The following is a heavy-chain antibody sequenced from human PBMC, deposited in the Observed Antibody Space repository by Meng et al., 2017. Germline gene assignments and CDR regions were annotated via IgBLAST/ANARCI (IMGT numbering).Heavy chain of an antibody. D-gene: IGHD3-10*01. CDR2: INPNSGGT. CDR1: GYTFTSYA. J-gene: IGHJ5*02. V-gene: IGHV1-2*02. Sequence: ASVNVSCKASGYTFTSYAMHWVRQAPGQRLEWMGWINPNSGGTNYAQKFQGRVTMTRDTSISTAYMELSGLRSDDPAVYYCARGGGTYYYGSGHNWFDPWGQGTLVTVSS. CDR3: ARGGGTYYYGSGHNWFDP.